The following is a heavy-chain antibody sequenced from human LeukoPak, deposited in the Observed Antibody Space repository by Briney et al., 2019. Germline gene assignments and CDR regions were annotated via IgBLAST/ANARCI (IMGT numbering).Heavy chain of an antibody. CDR1: GFTFSSYA. J-gene: IGHJ4*02. Sequence: GGSLRLSCAASGFTFSSYAMHWVRQAPGKGLEWVAVISYDGSNKYYADSVKGRFTISRDNSKNTLYLQMNSLRAEDTAVYYCAKDLTTVVTSSDYWGQGTLVTVSS. CDR2: ISYDGSNK. D-gene: IGHD4-23*01. CDR3: AKDLTTVVTSSDY. V-gene: IGHV3-30*18.